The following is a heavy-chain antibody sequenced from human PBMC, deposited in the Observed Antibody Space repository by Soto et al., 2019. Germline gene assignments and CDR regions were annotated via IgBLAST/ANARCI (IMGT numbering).Heavy chain of an antibody. D-gene: IGHD3-10*01. J-gene: IGHJ3*02. CDR1: GGSVTSSYHY. CDR3: ARIMYGSGRAGPFDI. V-gene: IGHV4-39*01. CDR2: IYYGGSI. Sequence: QLQLQESGPGLVTPSETLSLTCSVSGGSVTSSYHYWGWIRQTPGKGLECIGSIYYGGSIYYNPSLKSRVTISVDTSKNQFSLKLSSVTAADTAVYYCARIMYGSGRAGPFDIWGQGTMVTVSS.